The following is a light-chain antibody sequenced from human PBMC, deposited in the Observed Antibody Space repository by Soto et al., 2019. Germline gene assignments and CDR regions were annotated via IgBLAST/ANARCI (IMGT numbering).Light chain of an antibody. CDR2: AAS. CDR3: QNYNSAPRT. J-gene: IGKJ1*01. V-gene: IGKV1-27*01. Sequence: DIQMTQSPSSLSASVGDRVTISCRASQGISNYLAWYQQNPGKVPKLLIYAASTLQSGVPSRFSGSGSGTDFTRTISSLQPEDVATYYCQNYNSAPRTFGQGTKVEIK. CDR1: QGISNY.